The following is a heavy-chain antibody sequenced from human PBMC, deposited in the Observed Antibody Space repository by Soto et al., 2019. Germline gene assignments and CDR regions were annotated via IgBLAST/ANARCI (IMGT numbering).Heavy chain of an antibody. CDR1: GFTFSSYA. J-gene: IGHJ4*02. V-gene: IGHV3-30-3*01. CDR2: ISYDGSNK. D-gene: IGHD4-17*01. Sequence: GSLRLSCAASGFTFSSYAMHWVRQAPGKGLEWVAVISYDGSNKYYADSVKGRFTISRDNSKNTLYLQMNSLRAEDTAVYYTNYGHYFSAYWGQGTLVTVSS. CDR3: NYGHYFSAY.